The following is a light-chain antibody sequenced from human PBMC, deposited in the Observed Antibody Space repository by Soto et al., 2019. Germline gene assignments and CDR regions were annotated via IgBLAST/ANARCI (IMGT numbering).Light chain of an antibody. V-gene: IGLV1-44*01. CDR2: YDN. CDR1: TPNLGGNT. Sequence: QSVLTQPPSVSGTPGHTVSISCSGSTPNLGGNTVNWYQQLPGTAPKLLIYYDNLRPSGVPDRISGSKSGTSASLAISGLQSDDEADYYCAAWDDSLNGRVFGTGTKVTVL. J-gene: IGLJ1*01. CDR3: AAWDDSLNGRV.